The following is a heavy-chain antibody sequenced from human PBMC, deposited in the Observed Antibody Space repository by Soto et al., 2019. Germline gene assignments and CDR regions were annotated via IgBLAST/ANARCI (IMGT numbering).Heavy chain of an antibody. D-gene: IGHD6-13*01. J-gene: IGHJ2*01. CDR3: ARGGQQFRCHWYFDL. CDR1: GFTFSSYA. CDR2: ISYDGSNK. V-gene: IGHV3-30-3*01. Sequence: QVQLVESGGGVVQPGRSLRLSCAASGFTFSSYAMHWVRQAPGKGLEWVAVISYDGSNKYYADSVKGRFTISRDNSKNTLDLQMTSLRAEDTAVYYCARGGQQFRCHWYFDLWGRGTLVTVSS.